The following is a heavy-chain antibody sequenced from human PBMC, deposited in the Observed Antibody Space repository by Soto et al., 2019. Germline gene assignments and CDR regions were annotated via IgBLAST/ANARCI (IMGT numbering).Heavy chain of an antibody. Sequence: QVQLVESGGGVVQPGRSLRLSCAASGFTFSSYGMHWVRQAPGKGLEWVAVIWYDGSNKYYADSVKGLFTISRDNSKNPLYLQMNSLRAEDTAVYYCARGTVHFDYWGQGTLVTVSS. D-gene: IGHD4-17*01. J-gene: IGHJ4*02. CDR2: IWYDGSNK. CDR1: GFTFSSYG. CDR3: ARGTVHFDY. V-gene: IGHV3-33*01.